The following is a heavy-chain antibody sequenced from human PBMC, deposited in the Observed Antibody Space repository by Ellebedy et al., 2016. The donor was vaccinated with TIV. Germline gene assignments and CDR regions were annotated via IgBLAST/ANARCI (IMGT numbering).Heavy chain of an antibody. V-gene: IGHV4-34*01. CDR2: INHSGST. D-gene: IGHD1-26*01. CDR1: GGSFSGYY. CDR3: AREGWANFFDY. Sequence: MPSETLSLTCAVHGGSFSGYYWSWIRQLPGKGLEWIGEINHSGSTNYNPSLKSRVTISVDTSKNQFSLKLSSVTAADTAVYYCAREGWANFFDYWGQGTLVTVSS. J-gene: IGHJ4*02.